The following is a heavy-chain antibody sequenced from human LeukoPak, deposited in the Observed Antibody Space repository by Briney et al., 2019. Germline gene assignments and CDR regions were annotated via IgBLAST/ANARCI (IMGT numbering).Heavy chain of an antibody. J-gene: IGHJ6*03. V-gene: IGHV4-38-2*02. CDR2: INHSGST. CDR3: ARAGGPLRHYYYYYYMDV. CDR1: GYSISSGYY. Sequence: PSETLSLTCTVSGYSISSGYYWGWIRQPPGKGLEWIGEINHSGSTNYNPSLKSRVTISVDTSKNQFSLKLSSVTAADTAVYYCARAGGPLRHYYYYYYMDVWGKGTTVTVSS. D-gene: IGHD5/OR15-5a*01.